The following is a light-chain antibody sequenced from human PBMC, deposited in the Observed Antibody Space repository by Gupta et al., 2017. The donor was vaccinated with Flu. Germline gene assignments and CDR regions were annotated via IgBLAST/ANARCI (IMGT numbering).Light chain of an antibody. CDR3: AAWDDSRNGPV. Sequence: QSVLTQPPSASGTPGQRVTISCSGSSSNIGTNTVSWYHQLPGTAPKLLIYSNDERPSGVPDRFSGSKSGTSASLAISGLQSEDEADYYCAAWDDSRNGPVFGGGTKLTVL. V-gene: IGLV1-44*01. CDR1: SSNIGTNT. CDR2: SND. J-gene: IGLJ3*02.